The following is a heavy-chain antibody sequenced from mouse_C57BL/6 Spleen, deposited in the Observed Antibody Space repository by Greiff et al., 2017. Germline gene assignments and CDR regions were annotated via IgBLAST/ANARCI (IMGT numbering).Heavy chain of an antibody. J-gene: IGHJ4*01. D-gene: IGHD2-3*01. V-gene: IGHV2-6-1*01. CDR3: ARHKDGYYDAMDY. CDR1: GFSLTSYG. Sequence: VHLVESGPGLVAPSQSLSITCTVSGFSLTSYGVHWVRQPPGKGLEWLVVIWSDGSTTYNSALKSRLSISKDNSKSQVFLKMNSLQTDDTAMYYCARHKDGYYDAMDYWGQGTSVTVSS. CDR2: IWSDGST.